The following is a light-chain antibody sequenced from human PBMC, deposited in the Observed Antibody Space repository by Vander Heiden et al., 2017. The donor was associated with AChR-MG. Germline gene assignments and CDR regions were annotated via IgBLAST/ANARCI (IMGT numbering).Light chain of an antibody. Sequence: QSALAQPASVSGSPGPSITISCTGTDDDIGGYNLVSWYQQHPGKVPKVIIFEDTKRPSGVSNRFSGSKSGYTASLTISGLQAEDDSDYYCCSYAGDKTFVFGTGTKLTVL. CDR1: DDDIGGYNL. CDR2: EDT. V-gene: IGLV2-23*01. J-gene: IGLJ1*01. CDR3: CSYAGDKTFV.